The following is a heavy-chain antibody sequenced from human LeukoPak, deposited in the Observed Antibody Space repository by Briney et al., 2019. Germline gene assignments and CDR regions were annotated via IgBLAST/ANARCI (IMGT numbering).Heavy chain of an antibody. J-gene: IGHJ6*04. Sequence: GGSLTLSCAASGFIFSSYEMKWVRQAPGKGLEWVSYISSSGSTIYYADFVKGRFTISRDNAKNSLYLQMNSLRAEDTAVYYCAELGITMIGGVWGKGTTVTISS. CDR1: GFIFSSYE. D-gene: IGHD3-10*02. CDR2: ISSSGSTI. V-gene: IGHV3-48*03. CDR3: AELGITMIGGV.